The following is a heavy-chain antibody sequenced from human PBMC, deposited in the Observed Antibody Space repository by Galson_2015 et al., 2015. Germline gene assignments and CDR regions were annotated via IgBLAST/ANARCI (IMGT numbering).Heavy chain of an antibody. J-gene: IGHJ2*01. CDR3: ASSSSGSPSRYFDL. V-gene: IGHV4-59*12. CDR2: IYYSGST. D-gene: IGHD3-22*01. Sequence: SETLSLTCAVSGGSISSYYWSWIRQPPGKGLEWIGYIYYSGSTYYNPSLKSRVTFSVDTSKNQFSLKLSSLTAADTAVYYCASSSSGSPSRYFDLWGRGTLVTVSS. CDR1: GGSISSYY.